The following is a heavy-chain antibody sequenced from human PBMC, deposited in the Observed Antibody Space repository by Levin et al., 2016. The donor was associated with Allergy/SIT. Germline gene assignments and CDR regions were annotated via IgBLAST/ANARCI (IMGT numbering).Heavy chain of an antibody. D-gene: IGHD1-26*01. Sequence: GESLKISCAASGFTFSFYTMSWVRQAPGKGLEWVSAISGSGGSTYYADSVKGRFTISRDNSKNTLYLQMNSLRAEDTAVYYCAKEGRGSGTHFDYWGQGTLVTVSS. CDR1: GFTFSFYT. J-gene: IGHJ4*02. CDR3: AKEGRGSGTHFDY. V-gene: IGHV3-23*01. CDR2: ISGSGGST.